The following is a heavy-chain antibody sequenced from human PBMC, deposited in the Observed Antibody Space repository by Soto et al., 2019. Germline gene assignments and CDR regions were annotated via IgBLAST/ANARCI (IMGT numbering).Heavy chain of an antibody. CDR3: AKGPDPGAFDI. J-gene: IGHJ3*02. V-gene: IGHV3-23*01. D-gene: IGHD3-10*01. Sequence: EVQLLESGGGLVQPGGSLRLSCAASGFSFSSYAISWVCQAPGRGLEWVSTFRDTGDKTYYADSVKGRFTVSRDISQNTLYLQMNGLSPDDTAIYYCAKGPDPGAFDIWGQGTMVTVSS. CDR2: FRDTGDKT. CDR1: GFSFSSYA.